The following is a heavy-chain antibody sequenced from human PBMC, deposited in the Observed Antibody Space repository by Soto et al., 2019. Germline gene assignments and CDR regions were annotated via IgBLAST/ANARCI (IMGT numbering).Heavy chain of an antibody. CDR3: AKDEDIVVVPAALEDAFDI. J-gene: IGHJ3*02. Sequence: GGSLRLSCAASGFTFSSYAMSWVRQAPGKGLEWASAISGSGGSTYYADSVKGRFTISRDNSKNTLYLQMNSLRAEDTAVYYCAKDEDIVVVPAALEDAFDIWGQGTMVTVSS. V-gene: IGHV3-23*01. CDR2: ISGSGGST. D-gene: IGHD2-2*01. CDR1: GFTFSSYA.